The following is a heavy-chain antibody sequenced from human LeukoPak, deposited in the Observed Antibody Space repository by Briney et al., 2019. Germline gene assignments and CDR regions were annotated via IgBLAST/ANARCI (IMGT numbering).Heavy chain of an antibody. V-gene: IGHV2-5*01. CDR3: ATSDCSGGSCYKPHYFDY. D-gene: IGHD2-15*01. CDR1: GLSLSTSGVG. J-gene: IGHJ4*02. CDR2: IYWNDDK. Sequence: SGPTLVNPTQTLTLTCTFSGLSLSTSGVGVGWIRQPPGKALEWLALIYWNDDKRYSPSLKSRLTITKDTSKNQVVLTMTNMDPVDTATYYCATSDCSGGSCYKPHYFDYWGQGTLVTVSS.